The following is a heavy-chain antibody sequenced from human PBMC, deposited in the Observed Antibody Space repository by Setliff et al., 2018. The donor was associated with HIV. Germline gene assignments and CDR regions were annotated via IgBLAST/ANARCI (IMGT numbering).Heavy chain of an antibody. V-gene: IGHV3-49*04. Sequence: GESLKISCTASGFTLAEYALSWVRQAPGKGLECVGFIRNIAYGESIEYAASVKDRFTISRDNSKNIAYLQMNNLKTEDTAMYYCTRGGGSNQYYLDYWGQGVPVTASS. D-gene: IGHD6-13*01. CDR2: IRNIAYGESI. CDR3: TRGGGSNQYYLDY. CDR1: GFTLAEYA. J-gene: IGHJ4*02.